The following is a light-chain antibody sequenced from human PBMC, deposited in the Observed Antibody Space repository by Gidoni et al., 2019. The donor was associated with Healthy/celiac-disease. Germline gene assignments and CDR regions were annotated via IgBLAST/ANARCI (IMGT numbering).Light chain of an antibody. Sequence: QSPLTQPASVSGSPGQSITISCTGTSSDVGGYNYVSWYQQHPGKAPKIMIYDVSNRPSGVSNRFSGSKSGNTASLTISGLQAEDEADYYCSSYTSSSTLVFGGGTKLTVL. CDR2: DVS. CDR3: SSYTSSSTLV. V-gene: IGLV2-14*03. CDR1: SSDVGGYNY. J-gene: IGLJ2*01.